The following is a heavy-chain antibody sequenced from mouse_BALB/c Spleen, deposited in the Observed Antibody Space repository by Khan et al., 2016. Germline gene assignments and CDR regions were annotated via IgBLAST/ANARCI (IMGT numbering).Heavy chain of an antibody. CDR2: INPDSSTI. Sequence: EVKLLESGGGLVQPGGSLKLSCAASGFDLSRYWMSWVRQAPGKGLEWIGEINPDSSTINYTQSLKDRFIISRDNAKNTLYLQVSKVRSEDTALYYCARAGYYGYLAYWGQGTLVSVSA. V-gene: IGHV4-1*02. J-gene: IGHJ3*01. D-gene: IGHD1-1*01. CDR1: GFDLSRYW. CDR3: ARAGYYGYLAY.